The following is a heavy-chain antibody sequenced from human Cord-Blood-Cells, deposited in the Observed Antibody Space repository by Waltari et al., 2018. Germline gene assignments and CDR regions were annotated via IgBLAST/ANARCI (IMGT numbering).Heavy chain of an antibody. V-gene: IGHV4-4*07. J-gene: IGHJ1*01. D-gene: IGHD3-10*01. CDR2: IYTSGST. CDR3: AGEGGYYYGSGSYYFQH. CDR1: GGSISSYY. Sequence: QVQLQESGPGLVKPSETLSLTCTVSGGSISSYYWSWIRQPAGKGLEWIGRIYTSGSTNYSPSRKSRVTMSVDTSKNQFSLKLSSVTAADTAVYYCAGEGGYYYGSGSYYFQHWGQGTLVTVSS.